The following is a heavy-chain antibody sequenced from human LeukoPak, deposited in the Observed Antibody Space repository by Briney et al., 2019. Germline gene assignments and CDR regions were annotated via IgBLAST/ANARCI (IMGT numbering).Heavy chain of an antibody. CDR3: AKDYSRAQLEGYNYDAFDI. D-gene: IGHD5-24*01. V-gene: IGHV3-30*18. J-gene: IGHJ3*02. Sequence: PGGSLRLSCAASGFTFSSYGMHWVRQAPGKGLEWVAYISYDGSNKYYADSVKGRFTISRDNSKNTLYLQMNSLRAEGTAVYYCAKDYSRAQLEGYNYDAFDIWGQGTMVTVSS. CDR2: ISYDGSNK. CDR1: GFTFSSYG.